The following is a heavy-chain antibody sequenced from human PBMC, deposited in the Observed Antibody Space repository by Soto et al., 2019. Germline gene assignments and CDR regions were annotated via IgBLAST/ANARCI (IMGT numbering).Heavy chain of an antibody. V-gene: IGHV3-30-3*01. J-gene: IGHJ4*02. D-gene: IGHD4-17*01. CDR3: ARDGSSTVTGTDY. Sequence: QVQLVESGGGVVQPGRSLRLSCAASGFTFSSYAMHWVRQAPGKGLEWVAVISYDGSNKYYADSVKGRFTISRDNSNNPLYLQMNSLRAEDTAVYYCARDGSSTVTGTDYWGQGTLVTVSS. CDR2: ISYDGSNK. CDR1: GFTFSSYA.